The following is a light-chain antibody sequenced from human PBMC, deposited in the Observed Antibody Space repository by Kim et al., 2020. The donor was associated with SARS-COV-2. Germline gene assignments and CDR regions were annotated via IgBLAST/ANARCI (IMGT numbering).Light chain of an antibody. V-gene: IGLV2-11*03. CDR3: GSYVGSVILL. CDR2: EVS. Sequence: GQSVTINCAGTSSDGSGSAYVYWNRQSPGEAPKLRLSEVSRRPPGVPDGLAGSRSGNTASLCVSGRQAEGEDGCCCGSYVGSVILLFGGGTKVTVL. J-gene: IGLJ2*01. CDR1: SSDGSGSAY.